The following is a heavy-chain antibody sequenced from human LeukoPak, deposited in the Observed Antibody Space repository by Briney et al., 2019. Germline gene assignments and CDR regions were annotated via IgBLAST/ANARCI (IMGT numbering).Heavy chain of an antibody. CDR3: TRLLASDYYGSGSSGDV. CDR2: IRSKANSYAT. V-gene: IGHV3-73*01. J-gene: IGHJ6*04. Sequence: GGSLRLSCAASGFTFSSYEMNWVRQAPGKGLEWVGRIRSKANSYATAYAASVKGRFTISRDDSKNTAYLQMNSLKTEDTAVYYCTRLLASDYYGSGSSGDVWGKGTTVTISS. CDR1: GFTFSSYE. D-gene: IGHD3-10*01.